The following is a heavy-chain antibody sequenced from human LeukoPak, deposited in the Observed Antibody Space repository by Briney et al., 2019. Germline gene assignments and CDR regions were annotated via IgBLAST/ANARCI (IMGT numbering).Heavy chain of an antibody. Sequence: GGSLRLSCAASGFTFSSYSMNWVRQAPGKGLEWVSSISSSSSYIYYADSVKGRFTISRDNAKNSLYLQMNSLRAEDTAVYYCARDPTASGDSRGYWGQGTLVTVSS. D-gene: IGHD2-21*02. CDR3: ARDPTASGDSRGY. J-gene: IGHJ4*02. CDR1: GFTFSSYS. CDR2: ISSSSSYI. V-gene: IGHV3-21*01.